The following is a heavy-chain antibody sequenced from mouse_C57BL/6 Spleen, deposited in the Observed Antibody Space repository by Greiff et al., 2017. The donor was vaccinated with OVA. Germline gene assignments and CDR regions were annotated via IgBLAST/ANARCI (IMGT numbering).Heavy chain of an antibody. D-gene: IGHD2-2*01. CDR2: ISNGGGSN. CDR3: ARHVVTTGFDY. J-gene: IGHJ2*01. V-gene: IGHV5-12*01. Sequence: EVKLVESGGGLVQPGGSLKLSCAASGFTFSDYYMYWVRQTPEKRLEWVAYISNGGGSNYYPDTVKGRFTISRDNAKNTLYLQMSRLKSEDTAMYYCARHVVTTGFDYWGQGTTLTVSS. CDR1: GFTFSDYY.